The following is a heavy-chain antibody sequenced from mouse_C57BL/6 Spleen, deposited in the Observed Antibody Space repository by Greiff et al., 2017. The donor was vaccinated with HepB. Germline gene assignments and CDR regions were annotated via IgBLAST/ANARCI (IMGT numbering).Heavy chain of an antibody. Sequence: EVKLQESGPGMVKPSQSLSLTCTVTGYSITSGYDWHWIRHFPGNKLEWMGYISYSGSTNYNPSLKSRISITHDTSKNHFFLKLNSVTTEDTATYYCARDYGSSWVWFAYWGQGTLVTVSA. D-gene: IGHD1-1*01. CDR2: ISYSGST. CDR3: ARDYGSSWVWFAY. CDR1: GYSITSGYD. J-gene: IGHJ3*01. V-gene: IGHV3-1*01.